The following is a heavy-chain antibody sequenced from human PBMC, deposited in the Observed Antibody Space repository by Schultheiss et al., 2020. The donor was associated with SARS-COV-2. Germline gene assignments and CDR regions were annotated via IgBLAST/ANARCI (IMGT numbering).Heavy chain of an antibody. D-gene: IGHD6-13*01. CDR3: AREGLLDRIAAAGLDY. J-gene: IGHJ4*02. CDR1: GFTFSSYG. Sequence: GGSLRLSCAASGFTFSSYGMHWVRQAPGKGLEWVAVISYDGSNKYYADSVKGRFTISRDNSKNTLYLQMNSLRAEDTAVYYCAREGLLDRIAAAGLDYWGQGTLVTVSS. V-gene: IGHV3-30*03. CDR2: ISYDGSNK.